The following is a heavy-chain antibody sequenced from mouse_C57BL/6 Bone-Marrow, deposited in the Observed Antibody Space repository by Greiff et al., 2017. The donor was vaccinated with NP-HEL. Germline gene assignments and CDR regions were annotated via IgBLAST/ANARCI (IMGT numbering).Heavy chain of an antibody. D-gene: IGHD2-1*01. CDR3: ARLYSRARDY. V-gene: IGHV7-3*01. CDR2: IRNKANGYTT. CDR1: GFTFTDYY. Sequence: EVKLVESGGGLVQPGGSLSLSCAASGFTFTDYYMSWVRQPPGKALEWLGFIRNKANGYTTEYSASVKGRFTISRDNSQSILYLQMNALRAEDSATYYCARLYSRARDYWGQGTSVTVSS. J-gene: IGHJ4*01.